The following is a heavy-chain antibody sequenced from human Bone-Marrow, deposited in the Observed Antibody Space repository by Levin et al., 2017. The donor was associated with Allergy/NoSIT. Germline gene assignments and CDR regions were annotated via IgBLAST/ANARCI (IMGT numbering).Heavy chain of an antibody. J-gene: IGHJ6*02. CDR2: INHSGST. Sequence: GSLRLSCAVYGGSFSGYYWSWIRQPPGKGLEWIGEINHSGSTNYNPSLKSRVTISVDTSKNQFSLKLSSVTAADTAVYYCARLRITSFGVLMRAHGMDGWGQGTTVTVSS. V-gene: IGHV4-34*01. CDR1: GGSFSGYY. D-gene: IGHD3-3*01. CDR3: ARLRITSFGVLMRAHGMDG.